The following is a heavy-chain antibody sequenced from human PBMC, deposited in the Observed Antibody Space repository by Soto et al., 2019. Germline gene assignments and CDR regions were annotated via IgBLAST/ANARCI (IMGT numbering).Heavy chain of an antibody. D-gene: IGHD2-2*01. CDR1: GYTFTSYG. CDR2: ISAYNGNT. V-gene: IGHV1-18*01. Sequence: ASVKVSCKASGYTFTSYGISWARQAPGQGLEWMGWISAYNGNTNYAQRLQGRVTMTTDTSTSTAYMELRSLRSDDTAVYYCAREPSALVVPAAMDPNEGEEENPYYYYGMDVWGQGTTVTVSS. J-gene: IGHJ6*02. CDR3: AREPSALVVPAAMDPNEGEEENPYYYYGMDV.